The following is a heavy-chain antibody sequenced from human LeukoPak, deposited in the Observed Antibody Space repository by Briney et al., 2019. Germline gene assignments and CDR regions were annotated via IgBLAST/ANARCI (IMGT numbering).Heavy chain of an antibody. CDR1: GYTFTGYY. D-gene: IGHD3-10*01. Sequence: GASVKVSCKASGYTFTGYYMHWVRQAPGQGLEWMGRINPNSGGTNYAQKLQGRVTMTTDTSTSTAYMELRSLRSDDTAVYYCARDHRWSGGIDYWGQGTLVTVSS. CDR3: ARDHRWSGGIDY. J-gene: IGHJ4*02. V-gene: IGHV1-2*06. CDR2: INPNSGGT.